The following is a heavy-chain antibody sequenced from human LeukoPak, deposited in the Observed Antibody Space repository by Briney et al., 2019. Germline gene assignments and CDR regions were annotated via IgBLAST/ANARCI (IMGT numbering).Heavy chain of an antibody. CDR1: GGSISSSSYY. CDR2: IHYSGST. J-gene: IGHJ4*02. V-gene: IGHV4-39*07. CDR3: ARDGSGYYDTSGYRN. Sequence: SETLSLTCTVSGGSISSSSYYWAWIRQPPGKGLEWIGSIHYSGSTYYNPSLQSRVTISIDTSKNQFSLKLRFVTAADTAVYYCARDGSGYYDTSGYRNWGQGTLVTVSS. D-gene: IGHD3-22*01.